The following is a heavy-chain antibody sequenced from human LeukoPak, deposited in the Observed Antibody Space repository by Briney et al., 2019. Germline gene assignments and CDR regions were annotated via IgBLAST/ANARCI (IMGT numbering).Heavy chain of an antibody. CDR3: ARVRGQYSSGWNSY. V-gene: IGHV3-30-3*01. Sequence: GGSLRLSCAASGFTFSSYAMHWVRQAPGKGLEWVAVISYDGSNKYYADSVKGRFTISRDNSKNTLYLQMNSLRAEDTAVYYCARVRGQYSSGWNSYWGQGTLVTVSS. J-gene: IGHJ4*02. D-gene: IGHD6-19*01. CDR2: ISYDGSNK. CDR1: GFTFSSYA.